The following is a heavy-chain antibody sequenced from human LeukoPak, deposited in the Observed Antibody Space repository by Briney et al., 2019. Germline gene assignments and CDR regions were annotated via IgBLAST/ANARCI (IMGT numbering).Heavy chain of an antibody. CDR2: IIPIFGTA. D-gene: IGHD6-19*01. CDR1: GGTFSSYA. CDR3: ARVISSGWYVFYYGMDV. J-gene: IGHJ6*02. Sequence: ASVKVSYKASGGTFSSYAISWVRQAPGQGLEWMGGIIPIFGTANYAQKFQGRVTITADESTSTAYMELSSLRSEDTAVYYCARVISSGWYVFYYGMDVWGQGTTVTVSS. V-gene: IGHV1-69*13.